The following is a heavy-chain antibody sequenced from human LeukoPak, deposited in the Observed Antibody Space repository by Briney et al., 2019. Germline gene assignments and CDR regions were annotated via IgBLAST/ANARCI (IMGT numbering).Heavy chain of an antibody. Sequence: SQTLSLTCTVSGGSISSGSYYWSWIRQPAGKGLEWIGRIYTSGSTNYNPSLKSRVTISVDTSKNQFSLKLSSVTAADTAVYYCASSLRDILTGYYPTFDYWGQGTLVTVSS. CDR1: GGSISSGSYY. CDR2: IYTSGST. J-gene: IGHJ4*02. CDR3: ASSLRDILTGYYPTFDY. V-gene: IGHV4-61*02. D-gene: IGHD3-9*01.